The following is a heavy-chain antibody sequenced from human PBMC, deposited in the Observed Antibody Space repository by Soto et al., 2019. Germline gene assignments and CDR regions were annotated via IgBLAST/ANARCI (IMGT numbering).Heavy chain of an antibody. Sequence: ASVKVSCKASGYLSTACSMHWVRLAPGQGLEWMGVVNPSGGSTKYAQNFQGRVTMTRDTSTTTIYMELSSLRSDDTAIYYCAREENCSGGTCYSEYFHRWGQGTLVTVSS. CDR2: VNPSGGST. V-gene: IGHV1-46*01. CDR3: AREENCSGGTCYSEYFHR. D-gene: IGHD2-15*01. CDR1: GYLSTACS. J-gene: IGHJ1*01.